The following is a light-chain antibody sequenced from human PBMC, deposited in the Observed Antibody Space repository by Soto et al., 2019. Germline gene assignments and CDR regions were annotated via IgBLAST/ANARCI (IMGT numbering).Light chain of an antibody. CDR2: AAS. V-gene: IGKV1-39*01. CDR3: QHFYPTPPVT. CDR1: QSISNS. J-gene: IGKJ5*01. Sequence: DIQLTQSPSSLSASVGDRVTITWRASQSISNSLNWYQQRPGRAPKLLIYAASTLQSGVPSRFSGSGSGTDFTLTISNLQPEDFATYYCQHFYPTPPVTFGQGTRLEI.